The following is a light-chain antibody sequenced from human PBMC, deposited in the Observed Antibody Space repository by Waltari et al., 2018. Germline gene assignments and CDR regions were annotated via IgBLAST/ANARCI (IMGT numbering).Light chain of an antibody. V-gene: IGLV2-23*01. Sequence: QSALTQPASVSGSPGQSITLSCIGTSSDVGGYSLVSWYQQHPGKAPKLMIYEDSKRPARFSNRLSGLKTGNTASLTISGLQAEDEADYYCCSYVRNVTWVFGGGTKLTVL. J-gene: IGLJ3*02. CDR3: CSYVRNVTWV. CDR1: SSDVGGYSL. CDR2: EDS.